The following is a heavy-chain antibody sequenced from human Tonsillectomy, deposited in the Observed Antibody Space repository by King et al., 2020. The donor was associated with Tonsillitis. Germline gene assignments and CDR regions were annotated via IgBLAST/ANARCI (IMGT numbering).Heavy chain of an antibody. D-gene: IGHD1-26*01. V-gene: IGHV1-2*02. J-gene: IGHJ6*02. Sequence: QLVQSGAEVKKPGASVKVSCKASGYTFTGYYLHWVRQAPGQGLEWMGWINPNSGVTNYAQKFQGRVTMTGDTSISTAYMELNRLRSDDTAVFYCARVGPILAYHYYYGMDVWGQGTTVTVSS. CDR1: GYTFTGYY. CDR3: ARVGPILAYHYYYGMDV. CDR2: INPNSGVT.